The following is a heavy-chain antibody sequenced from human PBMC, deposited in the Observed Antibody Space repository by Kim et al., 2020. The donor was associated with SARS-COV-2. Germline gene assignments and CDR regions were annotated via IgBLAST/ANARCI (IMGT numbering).Heavy chain of an antibody. J-gene: IGHJ4*02. CDR3: AKDPSHYDILTGYYIAFDY. Sequence: GGSLRLSCAASGFTFSSYAMSWVRQAPGKGLEWVSAISGSGGSTYYADSVKGRFTISRDNSKNTLYLQMNSLRAEDTAVYYCAKDPSHYDILTGYYIAFDYWGQGTLVTVSS. CDR2: ISGSGGST. V-gene: IGHV3-23*01. D-gene: IGHD3-9*01. CDR1: GFTFSSYA.